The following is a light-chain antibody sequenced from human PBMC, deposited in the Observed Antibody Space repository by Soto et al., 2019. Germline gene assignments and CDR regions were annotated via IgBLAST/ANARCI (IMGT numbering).Light chain of an antibody. CDR1: QSISSW. CDR3: QQRSNWPPIT. CDR2: DAS. V-gene: IGKV1-5*01. Sequence: DIQMTQSPSSLSASVVDRVTITCLASQSISSWLAWYQQKPGKAPKLLIYDASSLESGVPSRFSGSGSGTEFTLTISSLEPEDFAVYYCQQRSNWPPITFGQGTRLEIK. J-gene: IGKJ5*01.